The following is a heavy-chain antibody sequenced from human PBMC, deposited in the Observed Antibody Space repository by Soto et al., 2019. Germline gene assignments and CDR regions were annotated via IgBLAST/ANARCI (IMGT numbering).Heavy chain of an antibody. CDR3: ARASQLLFYWFDP. D-gene: IGHD2-2*01. Sequence: QVQLVESGGGLVKPGGSLRLSCAASGFTFSDYYMSWIRQAPGKGLEWVSYISSSSSYTNYADSVKGRFTISRDNAKNSLYLEMNSLRAEDTAVYYCARASQLLFYWFDPWGQGTLVTVSS. J-gene: IGHJ5*02. V-gene: IGHV3-11*06. CDR2: ISSSSSYT. CDR1: GFTFSDYY.